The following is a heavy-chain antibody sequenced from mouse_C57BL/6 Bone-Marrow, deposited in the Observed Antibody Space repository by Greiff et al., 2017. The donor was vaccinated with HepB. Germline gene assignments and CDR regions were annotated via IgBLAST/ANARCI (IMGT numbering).Heavy chain of an antibody. CDR3: ARSITTVVAGDYFDD. CDR2: IYPSDSET. V-gene: IGHV1-61*01. J-gene: IGHJ2*01. Sequence: QVQLQQPGAELVRPGSSVKLSCKASGYTFTSYWMEWVKQRPGQGLEWIGNIYPSDSETHYNQKFKDKATLTVDKSSSTAYMQLSSLTSEDSAVYYCARSITTVVAGDYFDDWGQGTTLTVSS. CDR1: GYTFTSYW. D-gene: IGHD1-1*01.